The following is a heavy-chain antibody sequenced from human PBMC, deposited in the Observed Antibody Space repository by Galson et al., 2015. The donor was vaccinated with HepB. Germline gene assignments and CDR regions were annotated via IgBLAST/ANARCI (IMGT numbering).Heavy chain of an antibody. Sequence: SVKVSCKASGYTFTSYAMHWVRQAPGQRLEWMGWIYAGNGNTKYSQKFQGRVTITRDTSASTAYMELSSLRSEDTAVYYCAREVLAAGYYFDYWGQGTLVTVSS. CDR3: AREVLAAGYYFDY. CDR1: GYTFTSYA. V-gene: IGHV1-3*01. CDR2: IYAGNGNT. J-gene: IGHJ4*02. D-gene: IGHD6-13*01.